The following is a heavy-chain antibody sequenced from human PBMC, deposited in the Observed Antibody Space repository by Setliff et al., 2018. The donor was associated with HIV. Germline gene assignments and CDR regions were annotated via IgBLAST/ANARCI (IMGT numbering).Heavy chain of an antibody. CDR2: IDHSGGT. D-gene: IGHD3-3*01. J-gene: IGHJ6*03. V-gene: IGHV4-34*01. CDR1: GGSFSGYY. Sequence: SETLSLTCAVYGGSFSGYYWSWIRQTPGKGLERIGEIDHSGGTKYNPSLKSRVTISLDTSKNQFSLKLSSVTAADTAVYYCARARFWSGYYTGDNYYYMDVWGKGTTVTASS. CDR3: ARARFWSGYYTGDNYYYMDV.